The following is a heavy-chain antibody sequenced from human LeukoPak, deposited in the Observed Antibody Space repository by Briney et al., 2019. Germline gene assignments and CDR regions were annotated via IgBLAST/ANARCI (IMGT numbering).Heavy chain of an antibody. Sequence: SGTLSLTCTVSGGSMTHYFWNWIRQPPRKGPEWIWYPHYSGSPDYSRSLKSRVTISLDTSKNQFSLMLSSVTAADTAVYFCARTTQRYCSGTTCFPYWFDTWGQGTLATVSS. CDR2: PHYSGSP. V-gene: IGHV4-59*01. J-gene: IGHJ5*02. D-gene: IGHD2-2*01. CDR3: ARTTQRYCSGTTCFPYWFDT. CDR1: GGSMTHYF.